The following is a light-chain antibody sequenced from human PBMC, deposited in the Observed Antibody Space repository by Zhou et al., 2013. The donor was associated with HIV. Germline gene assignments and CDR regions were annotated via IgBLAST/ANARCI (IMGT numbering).Light chain of an antibody. CDR1: QGISGY. Sequence: DIQMTQSPSSVSASVGERVTITCRASQGISGYLAWYQQKPGEAPKLLISAISSLQSGVPSRFSGSGSGTEFTLTISSLQPDDFATYYCQQCNDYSTYTFGQGTKLEIK. V-gene: IGKV1-12*01. CDR3: QQCNDYSTYT. CDR2: AIS. J-gene: IGKJ2*01.